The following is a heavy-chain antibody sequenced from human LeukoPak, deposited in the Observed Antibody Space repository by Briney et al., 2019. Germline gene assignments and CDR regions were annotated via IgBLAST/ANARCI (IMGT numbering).Heavy chain of an antibody. J-gene: IGHJ3*02. D-gene: IGHD6-13*01. CDR3: ARVPRSWYYWKWVSSDAFDI. CDR1: GGSISSGSYY. Sequence: SETLSLTCTVSGGSISSGSYYWSWIRQPAGKGLEWIGRIYTSGSTNYNPSLKSRVTISVDTSKNQFSLKLSSVTAADTAVYYCARVPRSWYYWKWVSSDAFDIWGQGTMVTVSS. CDR2: IYTSGST. V-gene: IGHV4-61*02.